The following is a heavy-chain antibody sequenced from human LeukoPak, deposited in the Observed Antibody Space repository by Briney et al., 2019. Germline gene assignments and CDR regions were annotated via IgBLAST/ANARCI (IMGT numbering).Heavy chain of an antibody. D-gene: IGHD6-19*01. CDR1: GFSLTTRGVG. CDR3: AHRSRYSSGWYYFDY. V-gene: IGHV2-5*01. J-gene: IGHJ4*02. CDR2: IFWNDDK. Sequence: KMSGPTLVHPTQTLTLTCTLSGFSLTTRGVGVGWIRQPPGKALEWLALIFWNDDKRYSPSLKSRLTITKDNSKNRVVLTMTNMDPVDTATYYCAHRSRYSSGWYYFDYWGQGTLVTVSS.